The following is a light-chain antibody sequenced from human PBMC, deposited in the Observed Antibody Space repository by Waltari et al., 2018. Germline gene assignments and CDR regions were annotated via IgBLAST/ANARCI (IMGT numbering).Light chain of an antibody. V-gene: IGLV1-40*01. CDR3: QSYDRSLSAYV. Sequence: QSVLTQPPSVSGAPGQRVTISCTGSSSNIGAGYDVHWYQQLPETAPKLLIYGNSNGPSGAPDRFSGSKSGTSASLAITGLQADDESDYYCQSYDRSLSAYVFGTGTKVTVL. J-gene: IGLJ1*01. CDR2: GNS. CDR1: SSNIGAGYD.